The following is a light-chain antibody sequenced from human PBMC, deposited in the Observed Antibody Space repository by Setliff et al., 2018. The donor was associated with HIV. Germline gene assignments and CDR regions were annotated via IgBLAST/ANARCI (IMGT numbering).Light chain of an antibody. CDR1: SSDIGAGYA. V-gene: IGLV1-40*01. CDR3: QTYDTTLSASV. CDR2: ANS. J-gene: IGLJ3*02. Sequence: QSALTQPTSVSGAPGQRITISCTGSSSDIGAGYAVHWYQQLPGTAPRLLIYANSNRPSGVPDRFSGSKSATSASLAITGLRAEDEADYYCQTYDTTLSASVFGGGTKVTVL.